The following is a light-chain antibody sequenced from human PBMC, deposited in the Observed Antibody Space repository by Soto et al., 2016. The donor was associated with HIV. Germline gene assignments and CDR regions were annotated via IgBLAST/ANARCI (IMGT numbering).Light chain of an antibody. CDR1: NIERKS. CDR2: DDN. CDR3: QVWNNSNDHPYV. Sequence: SYELTQPPSVSAAPGQTATITCAGNNIERKSVHWYQVKPGQAPVLAVYDDNDRPSGIPERFSGSNSGNTATLTISRVEVGDEADYYCQVWNNSNDHPYVLRNWDQGHR. V-gene: IGLV3-21*02. J-gene: IGLJ1*01.